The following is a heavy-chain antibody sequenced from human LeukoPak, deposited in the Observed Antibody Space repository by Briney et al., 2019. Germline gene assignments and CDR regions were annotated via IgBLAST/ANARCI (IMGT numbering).Heavy chain of an antibody. V-gene: IGHV3-30*03. J-gene: IGHJ4*02. Sequence: GGSLRLSCTASKFTFSHYGMQWVRQAPGKGLEWVAVISSDGSIKVYADSVKGRFTLSRDNAKNSLYLQMNSPRAEDTAVYYCARGTNWSPLDFDHWGQGTLVTVSS. CDR3: ARGTNWSPLDFDH. CDR2: ISSDGSIK. CDR1: KFTFSHYG. D-gene: IGHD1-20*01.